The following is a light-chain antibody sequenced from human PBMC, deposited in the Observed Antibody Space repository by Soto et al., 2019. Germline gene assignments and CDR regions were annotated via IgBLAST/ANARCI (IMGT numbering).Light chain of an antibody. Sequence: QSVLTEPASVSGSPGQSITISCTGTSSDVGGYKHVSWYQHHPGKAPKLMIYEVSNRPSGVSNRFSGSKSGYTASLTISGLQAEDEADYYCNSQRSSGTRVFGTGTKVTVL. CDR3: NSQRSSGTRV. J-gene: IGLJ1*01. V-gene: IGLV2-14*01. CDR2: EVS. CDR1: SSDVGGYKH.